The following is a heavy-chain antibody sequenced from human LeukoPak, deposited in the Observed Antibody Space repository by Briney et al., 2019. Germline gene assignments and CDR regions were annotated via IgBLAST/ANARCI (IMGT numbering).Heavy chain of an antibody. CDR1: GYTFTSYD. CDR2: MNTNSGNT. J-gene: IGHJ5*02. Sequence: ASVNVSCKASGYTFTSYDINWVRQATGQGLEWMGWMNTNSGNTGYAQKFRGRVTMTRDTSISTAYMELSSLRSEDTAVYYCAKAGIVATMNADWFDPWGQ. V-gene: IGHV1-8*01. CDR3: AKAGIVATMNADWFDP. D-gene: IGHD5-12*01.